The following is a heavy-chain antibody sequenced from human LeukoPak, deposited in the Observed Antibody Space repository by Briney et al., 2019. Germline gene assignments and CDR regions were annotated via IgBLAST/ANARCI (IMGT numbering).Heavy chain of an antibody. V-gene: IGHV3-48*02. CDR1: GFTFSSYT. Sequence: GGSLRLSCAASGFTFSSYTMNWVRQAPGRGLEWVSYISSSSTTIYYADSVKGRFTISRDNAKNSLFLQMNSLRDEDTAVYYCAANPTVYNYFDPWGQGTLVTVSS. CDR3: AANPTVYNYFDP. J-gene: IGHJ5*02. CDR2: ISSSSTTI.